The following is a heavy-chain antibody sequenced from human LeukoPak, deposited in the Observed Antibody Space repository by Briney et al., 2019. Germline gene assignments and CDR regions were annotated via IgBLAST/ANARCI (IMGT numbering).Heavy chain of an antibody. J-gene: IGHJ3*02. V-gene: IGHV5-51*01. CDR3: ARSLSSGWSDAFDI. D-gene: IGHD6-19*01. CDR2: IYPGDSDT. CDR1: GYYFTSYW. Sequence: GESLKISCKGSGYYFTSYWIGWVRQMPGKGLQWMGIIYPGDSDTRYSPSFQGQVTISADKSINTAYLQWSSLKASDTAMYYCARSLSSGWSDAFDIWGQGTMVTVSS.